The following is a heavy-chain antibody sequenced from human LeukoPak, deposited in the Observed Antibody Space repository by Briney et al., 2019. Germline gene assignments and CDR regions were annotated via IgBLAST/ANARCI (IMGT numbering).Heavy chain of an antibody. D-gene: IGHD2-15*01. Sequence: GGSLRLSCSASGFTFGSYDMHWVSQAPGKGLEWVAFIRYDGSNKYYADSVKGRFTISRDNSKNTLYLQMNSLRAEDTAVYYCAKGSRWYIDYWGQGTLVTVSS. CDR1: GFTFGSYD. V-gene: IGHV3-30*02. CDR2: IRYDGSNK. J-gene: IGHJ4*02. CDR3: AKGSRWYIDY.